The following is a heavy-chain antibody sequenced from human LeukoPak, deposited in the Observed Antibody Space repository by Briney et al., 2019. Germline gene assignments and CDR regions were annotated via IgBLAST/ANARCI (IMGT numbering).Heavy chain of an antibody. Sequence: SVKVSCKASGGIFSSYAINWVRQAPGQGLEWMGRIIPIFGSANYAQKFQGRVTITADKSTRTAYMELSSLRSEDTALYYCAKGSRLREGGSYRFWGQGTLVTASS. CDR1: GGIFSSYA. J-gene: IGHJ4*02. CDR2: IIPIFGSA. D-gene: IGHD3-16*02. CDR3: AKGSRLREGGSYRF. V-gene: IGHV1-69*06.